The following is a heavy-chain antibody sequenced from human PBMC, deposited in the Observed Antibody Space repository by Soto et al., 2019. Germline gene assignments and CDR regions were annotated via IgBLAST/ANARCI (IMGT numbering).Heavy chain of an antibody. D-gene: IGHD5-12*01. J-gene: IGHJ3*02. CDR3: ARKRDGYNYDAFDI. V-gene: IGHV1-69*13. Sequence: SVKVSCKASGGTFSSYATSWVRQAPGQGLEWMGGIIPIFGTANYAQKFQGRVTITADESTSTAYMELSSLRSEDTAVYYCARKRDGYNYDAFDIWGQGTMVTVSS. CDR2: IIPIFGTA. CDR1: GGTFSSYA.